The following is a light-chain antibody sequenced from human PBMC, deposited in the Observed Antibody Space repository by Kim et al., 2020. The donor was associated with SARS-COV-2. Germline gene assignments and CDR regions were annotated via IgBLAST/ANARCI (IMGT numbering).Light chain of an antibody. Sequence: GKTVTISCTRSSGSIANNYVQWYQQRPGSVPSTLIYEDNQRPSGVPDRFSGSIDSSSNSAFLTISGLKTEDEADYFCQSYHDNIRVFGGGTKVTVL. CDR3: QSYHDNIRV. CDR2: EDN. V-gene: IGLV6-57*03. CDR1: SGSIANNY. J-gene: IGLJ2*01.